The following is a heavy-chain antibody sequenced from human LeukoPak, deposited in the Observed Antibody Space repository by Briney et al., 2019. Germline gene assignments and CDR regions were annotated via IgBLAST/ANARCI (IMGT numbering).Heavy chain of an antibody. CDR3: ARDQDYFDT. D-gene: IGHD4-11*01. CDR1: GASISNSTYY. CDR2: ISYTESP. J-gene: IGHJ5*02. V-gene: IGHV4-39*07. Sequence: SETLSLTCSVSGASISNSTYYWGWIRQPPGKGLKWIGGISYTESPYFNPSLKSRVTMSLDTSKNQFSLKLSSVTATDTAVYYCARDQDYFDTWGQGTLVTVSS.